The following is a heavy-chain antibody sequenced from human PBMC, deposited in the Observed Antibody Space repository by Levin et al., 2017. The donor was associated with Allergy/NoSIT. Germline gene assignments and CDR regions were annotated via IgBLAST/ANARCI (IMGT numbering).Heavy chain of an antibody. Sequence: GGSLRLSCAASGFTFRTYGMHWVRQAPGKGLEWVAVIWYDGSNKYYGDSVKGRFTVSRDNSENTLSLQMNSLRAEDTAIYYCAREILPVYGDQSSPLGYWGQGTPVTVSS. CDR3: AREILPVYGDQSSPLGY. CDR2: IWYDGSNK. D-gene: IGHD4-17*01. CDR1: GFTFRTYG. J-gene: IGHJ4*02. V-gene: IGHV3-33*01.